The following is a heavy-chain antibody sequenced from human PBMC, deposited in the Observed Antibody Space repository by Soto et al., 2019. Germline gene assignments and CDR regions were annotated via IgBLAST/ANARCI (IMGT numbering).Heavy chain of an antibody. J-gene: IGHJ4*02. CDR1: GFTVSSTY. CDR2: IYSAGST. Sequence: GGSLRLSCAASGFTVSSTYMIWVRQAPGKGLEWVSVIYSAGSTYYADSVKGRFTISRDNSKNTLYLQMNSLRAEDTAVYYCARAGVAASDYWGQGTLVTVSS. D-gene: IGHD3-3*01. CDR3: ARAGVAASDY. V-gene: IGHV3-53*01.